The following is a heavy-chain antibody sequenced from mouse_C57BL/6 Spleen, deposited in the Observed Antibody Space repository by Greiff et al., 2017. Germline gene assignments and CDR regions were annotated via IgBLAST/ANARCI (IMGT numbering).Heavy chain of an antibody. CDR1: GFTFSSYA. V-gene: IGHV5-4*01. D-gene: IGHD2-4*01. CDR3: ARYDYDVGYAMDY. Sequence: EVQLVESGGGLVKPGGSLKLSCAASGFTFSSYAMSWVRQTPEKRLEWVATISDGGSYTYYPDNVKGRFTISRDNAKNNLYLQMSHLKSEDTAMYYCARYDYDVGYAMDYWGQGTSVTVSS. J-gene: IGHJ4*01. CDR2: ISDGGSYT.